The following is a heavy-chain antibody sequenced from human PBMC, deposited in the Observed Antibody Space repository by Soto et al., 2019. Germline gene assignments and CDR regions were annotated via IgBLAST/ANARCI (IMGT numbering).Heavy chain of an antibody. CDR2: IYHSGST. J-gene: IGHJ5*02. CDR3: ARDQLEGNWFDP. V-gene: IGHV4-30-2*01. CDR1: GVSISSGGYS. Sequence: SVTLPLTCAVSGVSISSGGYSWHWIRQPPGKGLEWIGYIYHSGSTLYNPSLKSRVTISVDKSKNQFFLKLSSVTAADTAVYYCARDQLEGNWFDPWGQGTLVTVSS. D-gene: IGHD1-1*01.